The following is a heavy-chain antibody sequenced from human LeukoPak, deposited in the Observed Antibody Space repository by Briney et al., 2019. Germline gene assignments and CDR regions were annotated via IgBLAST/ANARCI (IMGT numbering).Heavy chain of an antibody. D-gene: IGHD1-1*01. V-gene: IGHV1-8*01. J-gene: IGHJ4*02. CDR1: GYTFTSYD. CDR2: MSPNSGDT. Sequence: ASVKVSCKASGYTFTSYDFNWVRQATGQRPEWMGWMSPNSGDTGYAQKFQDRVTMTRNTSISTAYMELSSLRSDDTAVYYCARDPGGWVLGTTIGYDYFDYWGQGTLVTVSS. CDR3: ARDPGGWVLGTTIGYDYFDY.